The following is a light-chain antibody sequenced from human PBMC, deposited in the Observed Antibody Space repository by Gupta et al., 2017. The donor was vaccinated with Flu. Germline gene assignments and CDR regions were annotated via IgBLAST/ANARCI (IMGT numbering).Light chain of an antibody. CDR2: LAS. Sequence: VAPGETASISCRSSQSLLHSNGYNYLDWYVQKPGQSPQLLIYLASNRASGVPDRFIDRGSGTDFTLRIRTVEAEDVGVYYCRQTLQSPAAFGQGTKVEIK. J-gene: IGKJ1*01. CDR1: QSLLHSNGYNY. V-gene: IGKV2-28*01. CDR3: RQTLQSPAA.